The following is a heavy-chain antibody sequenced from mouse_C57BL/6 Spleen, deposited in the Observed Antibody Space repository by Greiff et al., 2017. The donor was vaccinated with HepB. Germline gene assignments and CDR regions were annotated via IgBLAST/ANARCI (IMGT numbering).Heavy chain of an antibody. Sequence: VQLQQSGAELVKPGASVKISCKASGYAFSSYWLNWVKQRPGKGLEWIGQIYPGDGDTNYNGKFTGKATLTADKSSSTAYMPLSSLTSEDSAVYFCARDGYDEAWFAYWGQGTLVTVSA. J-gene: IGHJ3*01. CDR3: ARDGYDEAWFAY. CDR2: IYPGDGDT. V-gene: IGHV1-80*01. D-gene: IGHD2-2*01. CDR1: GYAFSSYW.